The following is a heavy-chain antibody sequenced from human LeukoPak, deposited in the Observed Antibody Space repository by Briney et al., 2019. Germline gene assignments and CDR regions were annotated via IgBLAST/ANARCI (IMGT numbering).Heavy chain of an antibody. Sequence: GGSLRLSCAASGFAFSIYAMSWVRQAPAKGLEWVSAISGSGGSTYYADSVKGRFTISRDNSKNTLYLQMNSLRAEDTAVYYCAKDPSIAARGSFDYWGQGTLLTVSS. CDR2: ISGSGGST. V-gene: IGHV3-23*01. CDR3: AKDPSIAARGSFDY. CDR1: GFAFSIYA. D-gene: IGHD6-6*01. J-gene: IGHJ4*02.